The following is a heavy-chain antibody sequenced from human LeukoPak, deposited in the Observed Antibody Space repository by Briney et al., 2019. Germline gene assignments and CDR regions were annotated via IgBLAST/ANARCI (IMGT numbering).Heavy chain of an antibody. CDR2: ISYDGSNK. CDR3: AKDLRYSSSWYPAPGYYGMDV. D-gene: IGHD6-13*01. V-gene: IGHV3-30*04. CDR1: GFTFSSYA. J-gene: IGHJ6*04. Sequence: PGRSLRLSCAASGFTFSSYAMHWVRQAPGKGLEWVAVISYDGSNKYYADSVKGRFTISRDNSKNTLYLQMNSLRAEDTAVYYCAKDLRYSSSWYPAPGYYGMDVWGKGTTVTVSS.